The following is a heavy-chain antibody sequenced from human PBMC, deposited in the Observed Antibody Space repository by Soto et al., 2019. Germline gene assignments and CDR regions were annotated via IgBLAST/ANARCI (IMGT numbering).Heavy chain of an antibody. Sequence: EVQLVESGGALVQPGGSLRLSCEASGFRFTSYWMSWVRQAPGKGLEWVANIKQDGTSKYYEDYVTGRFTVSRDNAKSSIHVQMDSLRDEDTAVYGCVSLRFVLTERDFDSWGQGTLVTVSS. D-gene: IGHD2-8*01. CDR3: VSLRFVLTERDFDS. J-gene: IGHJ4*02. CDR2: IKQDGTSK. CDR1: GFRFTSYW. V-gene: IGHV3-7*05.